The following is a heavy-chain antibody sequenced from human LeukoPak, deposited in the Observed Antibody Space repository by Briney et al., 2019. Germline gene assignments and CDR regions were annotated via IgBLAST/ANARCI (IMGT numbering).Heavy chain of an antibody. D-gene: IGHD6-13*01. V-gene: IGHV3-21*04. Sequence: GGSLRLSCAASGFTFSSYSMNWVRQAPGKGLEWVSSISSSSSYIYYADSVKGRFTISRDNSKNTLYLQMNSLRAEDTAVYYCAKDAGIIAAAYFDYWGQGTLVTVSS. CDR2: ISSSSSYI. CDR3: AKDAGIIAAAYFDY. J-gene: IGHJ4*02. CDR1: GFTFSSYS.